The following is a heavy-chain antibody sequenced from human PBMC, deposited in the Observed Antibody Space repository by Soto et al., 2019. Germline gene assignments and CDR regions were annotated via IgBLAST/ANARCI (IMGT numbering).Heavy chain of an antibody. D-gene: IGHD3-10*01. V-gene: IGHV3-7*01. CDR2: IKQDGSEK. Sequence: EVQLVESGGGLVQPGGSLRLSCAASGFTFSSYWMSWVRQAPGEVLEWVANIKQDGSEKYYVDSVKGRFTSSRDNAMNSLYLQMNSMRAEDTAVYYCASEPWGITMVGGVMAPDALDICGQGTMVTVSS. J-gene: IGHJ3*02. CDR1: GFTFSSYW. CDR3: ASEPWGITMVGGVMAPDALDI.